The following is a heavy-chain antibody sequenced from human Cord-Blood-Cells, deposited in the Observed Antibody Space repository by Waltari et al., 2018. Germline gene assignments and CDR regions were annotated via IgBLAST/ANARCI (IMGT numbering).Heavy chain of an antibody. CDR1: GGTFSSYA. D-gene: IGHD1-26*01. CDR2: IIPFFGTA. V-gene: IGHV1-69*01. CDR3: ATPEKGIRVGAIKKSFDY. Sequence: QVQLVQSGAEVKKPGSSVKVSCKASGGTFSSYAISWVRQAPGQGLEWMGGIIPFFGTANYAQKFQGRVTITADESTSTAYMELSSLRSEDTAVYYCATPEKGIRVGAIKKSFDYWGQGTLVTVSS. J-gene: IGHJ4*02.